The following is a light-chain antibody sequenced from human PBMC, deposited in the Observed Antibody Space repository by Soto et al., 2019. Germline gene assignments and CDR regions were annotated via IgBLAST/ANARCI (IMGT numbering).Light chain of an antibody. CDR3: ATWDARLNHGV. Sequence: QSVLTQPPSESGTPGQRVTIYCSGNGSNIGSNYVYWYQQFPGTAPKLLISRNDHRPSGVPDRFSGSKSSTAASLDISGLRAVDEADYHCATWDARLNHGVCGGGTKLTVL. CDR2: RND. V-gene: IGLV1-47*01. J-gene: IGLJ3*02. CDR1: GSNIGSNY.